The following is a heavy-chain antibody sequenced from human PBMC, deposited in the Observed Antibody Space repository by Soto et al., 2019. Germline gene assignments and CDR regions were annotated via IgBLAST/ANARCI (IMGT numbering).Heavy chain of an antibody. D-gene: IGHD2-8*01. Sequence: QVQLVQSGAEVKKPGSSVKVSCKASGGTFSSYTISWVRQAPGQGLEWMGRIIPILGIANYAQKFQGRVTITADKSTSTAYMELSSLRSEDTAVYYCAGLYCTNGVCLGKFDSWGQGTLVTVSS. CDR1: GGTFSSYT. V-gene: IGHV1-69*02. CDR3: AGLYCTNGVCLGKFDS. CDR2: IIPILGIA. J-gene: IGHJ4*02.